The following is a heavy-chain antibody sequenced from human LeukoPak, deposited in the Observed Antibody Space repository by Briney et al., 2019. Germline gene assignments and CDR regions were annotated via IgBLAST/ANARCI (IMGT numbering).Heavy chain of an antibody. CDR1: GYTFTDYY. V-gene: IGHV1-2*02. CDR3: ARCTAAAGTYPLDY. Sequence: ASVKVSCKASGYTFTDYYMHWVRQAPGQGLEWIGWINPNRGDTISAQKFHGRVTMIKDTSISTAYMELSRLTSDDTAVYFCARCTAAAGTYPLDYWGQGTLVTVSS. D-gene: IGHD6-13*01. J-gene: IGHJ4*02. CDR2: INPNRGDT.